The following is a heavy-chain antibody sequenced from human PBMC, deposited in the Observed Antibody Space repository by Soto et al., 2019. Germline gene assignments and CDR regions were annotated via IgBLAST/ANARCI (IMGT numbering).Heavy chain of an antibody. J-gene: IGHJ4*02. D-gene: IGHD3-22*01. CDR1: GGSISRGGYY. CDR3: ARGTFTTYYYDSSGNLGFDY. CDR2: IYYSGST. V-gene: IGHV4-31*03. Sequence: SETLSLTCTFSGGSISRGGYYWSWIRQHPGKCLEWIGYIYYSGSTYYNPSLKSRVTISVDTSKNQFSLKLSSVTAADTAVYYCARGTFTTYYYDSSGNLGFDYWGQGTLVTVSS.